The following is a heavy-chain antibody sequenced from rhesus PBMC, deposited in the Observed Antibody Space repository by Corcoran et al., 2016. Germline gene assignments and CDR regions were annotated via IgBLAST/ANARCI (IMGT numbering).Heavy chain of an antibody. V-gene: IGHV1-138*01. J-gene: IGHJ4*01. CDR2: INPKTGGT. CDR1: GYIFLSYS. D-gene: IGHD1-14*01. Sequence: QVQLVQSGAEVKKPGASVKVSCKASGYIFLSYSLPWVRRAPGQGLEWMGRINPKTGGTDYAQKFQDRVTMTRDISTTTAYMELSSLRSEDTAVYYCARGSWNVGYWGQGVLVTVSS. CDR3: ARGSWNVGY.